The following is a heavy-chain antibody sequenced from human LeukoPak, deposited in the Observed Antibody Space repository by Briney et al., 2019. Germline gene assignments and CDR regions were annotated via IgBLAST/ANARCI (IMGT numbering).Heavy chain of an antibody. CDR1: GGFISSYY. CDR3: ARRLWFGESKGFDP. Sequence: SETLSLTCTVYGGFISSYYWSWIRQPPGKGLEWIGYIYYSGSTNYNPSLKSRVTISVDTSKNQFSLKLSSVTAADTAVYYCARRLWFGESKGFDPWGQGTLVTVSS. D-gene: IGHD3-10*01. CDR2: IYYSGST. V-gene: IGHV4-59*01. J-gene: IGHJ5*02.